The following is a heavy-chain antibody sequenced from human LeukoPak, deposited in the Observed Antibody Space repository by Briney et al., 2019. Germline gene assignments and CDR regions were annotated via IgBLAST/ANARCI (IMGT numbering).Heavy chain of an antibody. J-gene: IGHJ4*02. CDR2: FGTRSTSI. CDR3: AKAPAAGTFDY. V-gene: IGHV3-21*01. Sequence: GGSLRLSCAASGFTVSSNYMSWVRQAPGKGLEWVSSFGTRSTSIYYAHSVTGRFIISRDNAKNSLYLQMNSLRAEDTAVYYCAKAPAAGTFDYWGQGTLVTVSS. D-gene: IGHD6-13*01. CDR1: GFTVSSNY.